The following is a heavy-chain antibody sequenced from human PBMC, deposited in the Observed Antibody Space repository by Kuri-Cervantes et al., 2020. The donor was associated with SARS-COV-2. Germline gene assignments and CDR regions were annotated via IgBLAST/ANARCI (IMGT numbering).Heavy chain of an antibody. D-gene: IGHD4-11*01. CDR2: INAGNGNT. CDR3: ARGLLWTTVTTGVYYYYGMDV. J-gene: IGHJ6*02. CDR1: GYTSTSYA. V-gene: IGHV1-3*01. Sequence: ASVKVSCKASGYTSTSYAMYWVRQAPGQRLEWMGWINAGNGNTKYSQKFQGRVTITRDTSASTAYMELSSLRSEDTAVYYCARGLLWTTVTTGVYYYYGMDVWGQGTTVTVSS.